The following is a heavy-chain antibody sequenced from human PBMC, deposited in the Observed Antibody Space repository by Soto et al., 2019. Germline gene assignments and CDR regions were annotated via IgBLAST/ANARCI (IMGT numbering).Heavy chain of an antibody. CDR3: ARDFHCSGGRCYDCFDP. J-gene: IGHJ5*02. CDR2: ISTYNDKR. V-gene: IGHV1-18*01. Sequence: QVQLVQSGAEVKKPGASVKVSCKASGYAFTTYGVSWVRQAPGQGLEWMGWISTYNDKRAYAQKFQGRVTMTTDTSXSXVYMELRSLRSDDTAVYYCARDFHCSGGRCYDCFDPWGQGTLVTVSS. D-gene: IGHD2-15*01. CDR1: GYAFTTYG.